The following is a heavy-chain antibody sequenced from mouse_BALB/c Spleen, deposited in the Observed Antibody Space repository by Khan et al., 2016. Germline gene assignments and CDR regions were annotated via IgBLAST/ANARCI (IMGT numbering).Heavy chain of an antibody. D-gene: IGHD2-12*01. J-gene: IGHJ3*01. CDR2: IRNKANGYTT. V-gene: IGHV7-3*02. CDR1: GFTFTDYY. CDR3: ASDEPYDAWVAY. Sequence: EVELVESGGGLVQPGGSLRLSCATSGFTFTDYYMSWVRQPPGKALEWLGFIRNKANGYTTEYSASVKGRFTISRDNSQSILYLQMNTLRAEDSATYYCASDEPYDAWVAYGGQGTLVTVSA.